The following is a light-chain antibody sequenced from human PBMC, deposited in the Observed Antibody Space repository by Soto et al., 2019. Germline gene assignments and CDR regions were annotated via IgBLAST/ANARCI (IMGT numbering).Light chain of an antibody. J-gene: IGKJ2*01. CDR3: QQYRSSPPYT. CDR1: QTTSDSY. Sequence: EVMLPQSPGTMSLSPGERATLSCRASQTTSDSYLGWDQQKPGQAPRLLIYDTSNRATGIPDRFSGSWSGTDFPLTISRLEPEDLAAYYCQQYRSSPPYTFGQWTTLEI. V-gene: IGKV3-20*01. CDR2: DTS.